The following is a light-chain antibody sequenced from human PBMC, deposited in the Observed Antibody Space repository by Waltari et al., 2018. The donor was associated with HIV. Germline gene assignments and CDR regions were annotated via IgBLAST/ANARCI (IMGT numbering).Light chain of an antibody. Sequence: QSALTQPRSVSGYPGQSVTISCTGTSSDVGGYDYVSWYQQHPGKAPKVIISDVSRRPSGVPDRFSASKSGNTASLTISGLQAADEADYFCCSYASNYILIFGGGTKLTVL. V-gene: IGLV2-11*01. CDR2: DVS. J-gene: IGLJ2*01. CDR1: SSDVGGYDY. CDR3: CSYASNYILI.